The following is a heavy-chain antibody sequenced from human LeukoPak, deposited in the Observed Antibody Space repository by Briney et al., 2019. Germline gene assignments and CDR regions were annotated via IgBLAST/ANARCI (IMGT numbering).Heavy chain of an antibody. CDR2: IYHSGST. CDR3: AREDGLGSFDY. J-gene: IGHJ4*02. CDR1: GYSFSSGYY. Sequence: PSETLSLTCAVSGYSFSSGYYWGWIRQPPGKGVEWIGSIYHSGSTYYNPSLKSRVTISVDTSKNQFSLKLSSVTAADTAVYYCAREDGLGSFDYWGQGTLVTVSS. V-gene: IGHV4-38-2*02. D-gene: IGHD3-10*01.